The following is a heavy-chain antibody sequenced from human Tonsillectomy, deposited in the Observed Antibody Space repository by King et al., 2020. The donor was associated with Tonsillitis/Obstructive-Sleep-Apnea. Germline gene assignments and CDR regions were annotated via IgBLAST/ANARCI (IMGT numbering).Heavy chain of an antibody. CDR3: ARPDYYYYYMDV. J-gene: IGHJ6*03. V-gene: IGHV4-39*01. Sequence: QLQESGPGLVKPSETLSLTCTVSGGSISSSSYHWGWIRQPPGKGLEWIGSIYYSGSTYYNPSLKSRVTISVDTSKNQFSLKLSSVTAADTAVYYCARPDYYYYYMDVWGKGTTVTVSS. CDR1: GGSISSSSYH. CDR2: IYYSGST.